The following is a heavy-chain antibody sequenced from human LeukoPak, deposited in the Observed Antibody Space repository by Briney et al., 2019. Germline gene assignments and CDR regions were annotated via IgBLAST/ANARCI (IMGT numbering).Heavy chain of an antibody. CDR3: AKGGSSGWYETLDFQH. V-gene: IGHV3-30*02. CDR2: IRYDGSIK. Sequence: PGGSLRLSCAASGFSFNNFGMHWVRQAPGKGLEWVAIIRYDGSIKYYADSVKGRFTISRDNSKNTLYLQMNSLRAEDTAVYYCAKGGSSGWYETLDFQHWGQGTLVTVSS. CDR1: GFSFNNFG. D-gene: IGHD6-19*01. J-gene: IGHJ1*01.